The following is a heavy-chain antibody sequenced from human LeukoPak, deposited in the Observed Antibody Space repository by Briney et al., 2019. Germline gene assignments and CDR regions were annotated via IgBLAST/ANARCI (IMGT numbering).Heavy chain of an antibody. D-gene: IGHD3-16*01. J-gene: IGHJ4*02. CDR1: GFTSEDYV. Sequence: PGGSLRLSCAASGFTSEDYVMSWVRQTPGKGLEWVSGINWNGGGTDYADSVKGRFTISRDNAKNSLYLQMNSLRVEDTAFYYCARGRDLLLWWGQGTLVTVSS. CDR2: INWNGGGT. V-gene: IGHV3-20*04. CDR3: ARGRDLLLW.